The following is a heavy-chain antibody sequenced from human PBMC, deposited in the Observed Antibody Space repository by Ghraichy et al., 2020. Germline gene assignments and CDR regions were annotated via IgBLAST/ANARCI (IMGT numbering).Heavy chain of an antibody. CDR2: MTATSGST. D-gene: IGHD3-16*01. CDR1: GFTFSNFA. Sequence: GGSLRLSCKASGFTFSNFAMAWVRQAPGKEPEWVSAMTATSGSTYYIDSVKGRFAISRDNSRNSLYLQMNSLRAEDTAVYYCVKTKSRMVLYYFDLWGQGTVVSVSS. J-gene: IGHJ4*02. V-gene: IGHV3-23*01. CDR3: VKTKSRMVLYYFDL.